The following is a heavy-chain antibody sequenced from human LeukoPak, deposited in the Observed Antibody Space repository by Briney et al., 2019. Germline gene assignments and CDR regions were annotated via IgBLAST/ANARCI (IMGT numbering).Heavy chain of an antibody. CDR3: STFSGPGGLFDY. J-gene: IGHJ4*02. CDR1: ELTFSDHS. V-gene: IGHV3-72*01. Sequence: PGGPLRPPFAASELTFSDHSLDWVPKAPGKGLEGVGRIRNKAKSYTTEYAASVKGRFTISRDDSKTSLYLQMNSLKTEDTALYYCSTFSGPGGLFDYWGQGTLVTVSS. CDR2: IRNKAKSYTT. D-gene: IGHD2-15*01.